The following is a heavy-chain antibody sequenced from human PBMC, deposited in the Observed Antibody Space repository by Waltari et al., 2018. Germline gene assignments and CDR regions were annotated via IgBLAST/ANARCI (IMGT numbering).Heavy chain of an antibody. J-gene: IGHJ4*02. V-gene: IGHV3-7*01. CDR1: GFTLSSFW. CDR3: ATSGWYCFDY. D-gene: IGHD6-19*01. CDR2: IKQDGSEK. Sequence: EVQLVESGGGLVQPGGSLRLSCAASGFTLSSFWMNGVRQTPGEGLEWVAGIKQDGSEKYYADSVKGRFTISRDNAKNSLYLQMNSLRAEDTAVYYCATSGWYCFDYWGQGTLVTVSS.